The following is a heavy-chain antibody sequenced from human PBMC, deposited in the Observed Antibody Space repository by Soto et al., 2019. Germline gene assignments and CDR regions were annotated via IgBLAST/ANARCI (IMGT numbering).Heavy chain of an antibody. CDR2: ISYDGSNK. V-gene: IGHV3-30*18. J-gene: IGHJ6*03. CDR1: GFTFSSYG. Sequence: QVQLVESGGGVVQPGRSLRLSCAASGFTFSSYGMHWVRQAPGKGLEWVAVISYDGSNKYYADSVKGRFTISRDNSKITLYMQMNSLRAEDTAVYYCAKGEVVYTYYYYMDVWGKGTTVTVSS. CDR3: AKGEVVYTYYYYMDV. D-gene: IGHD1-20*01.